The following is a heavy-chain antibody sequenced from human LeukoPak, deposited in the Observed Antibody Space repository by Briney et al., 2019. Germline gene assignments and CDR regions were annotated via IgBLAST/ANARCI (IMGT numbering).Heavy chain of an antibody. V-gene: IGHV3-30*18. CDR3: AKERGGDLRYYFDY. D-gene: IGHD2-21*01. J-gene: IGHJ4*02. Sequence: GGSLRLSCAASGFTFSNYGMPWVRQAPGKGLEWVAVILHDGSNKYYADSVKGRFTISRDNSKNTLYLQMDSLRAEDTAVYYCAKERGGDLRYYFDYWGQGNLVTVSS. CDR2: ILHDGSNK. CDR1: GFTFSNYG.